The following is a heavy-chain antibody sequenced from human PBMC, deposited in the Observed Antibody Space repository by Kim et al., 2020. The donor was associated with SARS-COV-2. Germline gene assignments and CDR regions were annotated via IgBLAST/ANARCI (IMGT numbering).Heavy chain of an antibody. Sequence: GGSLRLSCAASGFTFSSYGMHWVRQAPGKGLEWVAVIWYDGSNKYYADSVKGRFTISRDNSKNTLYLQMSSLRAEDTAVYYCAKDRGLHSSLDYWGQGTLVTVSS. J-gene: IGHJ4*02. CDR3: AKDRGLHSSLDY. CDR2: IWYDGSNK. CDR1: GFTFSSYG. D-gene: IGHD6-19*01. V-gene: IGHV3-33*06.